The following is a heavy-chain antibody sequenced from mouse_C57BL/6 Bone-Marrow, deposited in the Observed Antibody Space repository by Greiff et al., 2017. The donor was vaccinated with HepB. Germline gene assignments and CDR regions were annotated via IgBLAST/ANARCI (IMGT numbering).Heavy chain of an antibody. V-gene: IGHV1-82*01. D-gene: IGHD1-1*01. CDR2: IYPGDGDT. J-gene: IGHJ3*01. Sequence: QVQLQQSGPELVKPGASVKISCKASGYAFSSSWMNWVKQRPGKGLEWIGRIYPGDGDTNYNGKFKGKATLTADKSSSTAYMQLSSLTSEDSAVYFCARGGIYCYGSSAPWFAYWGQGTLVTVSA. CDR1: GYAFSSSW. CDR3: ARGGIYCYGSSAPWFAY.